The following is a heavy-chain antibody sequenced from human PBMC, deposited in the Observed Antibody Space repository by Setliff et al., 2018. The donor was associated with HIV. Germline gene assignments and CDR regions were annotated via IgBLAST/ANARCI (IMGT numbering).Heavy chain of an antibody. J-gene: IGHJ3*01. D-gene: IGHD5-18*01. CDR3: ARREYNYVPRAFDL. V-gene: IGHV3-48*01. Sequence: PGGSLRLSCVGSGFTFSTYSMSWVRQVPGKGLEWIAYIYTSSSTIHYGDSVKGRFTTSRDNAKNSVYLQMNSLRAEDTAVYYCARREYNYVPRAFDLWGQGTMVTVSS. CDR1: GFTFSTYS. CDR2: IYTSSSTI.